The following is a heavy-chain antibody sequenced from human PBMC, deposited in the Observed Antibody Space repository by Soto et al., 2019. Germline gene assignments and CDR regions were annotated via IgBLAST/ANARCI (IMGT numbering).Heavy chain of an antibody. CDR2: ISGSGGST. CDR1: GFTFSSYA. CDR3: AKVPIAVAGTPQNFDY. J-gene: IGHJ4*02. D-gene: IGHD6-13*01. Sequence: GGSLRLSCAASGFTFSSYAMSWVRQAPGKGLEWVSAISGSGGSTYYADSVKGRFTISRDNSKNTLYLQMNSLRAEDTAVYFCAKVPIAVAGTPQNFDYWGQGTLVTVSS. V-gene: IGHV3-23*01.